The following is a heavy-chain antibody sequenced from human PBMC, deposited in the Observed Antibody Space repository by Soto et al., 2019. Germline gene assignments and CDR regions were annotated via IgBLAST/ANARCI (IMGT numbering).Heavy chain of an antibody. J-gene: IGHJ6*01. Sequence: DVQLAESGGGLVQPGGSLRLSCVASGQTFNRYWMSWVRQAPGKGLEWVANIKQDGSEEYYVDSVKGRFTISRHNAKKSLSLHLNSIRAAYRAMYCCVRAHFDSWSIAFYGVAVWTQGTTVIVSS. D-gene: IGHD3-3*01. CDR3: VRAHFDSWSIAFYGVAV. V-gene: IGHV3-7*03. CDR2: IKQDGSEE. CDR1: GQTFNRYW.